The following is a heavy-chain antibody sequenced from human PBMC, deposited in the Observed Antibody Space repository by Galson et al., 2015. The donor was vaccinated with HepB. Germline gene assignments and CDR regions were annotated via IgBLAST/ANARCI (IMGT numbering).Heavy chain of an antibody. CDR1: GYTFTSYG. CDR3: ARVLISSGWLDAFDI. J-gene: IGHJ3*02. CDR2: ISAYNGNT. V-gene: IGHV1-18*01. Sequence: SVKVSCKASGYTFTSYGISWVRQAPGQGLEWMGWISAYNGNTNYAQKLQGRVTMTTDTSTSTAYMELRSLRSDDTAVYYCARVLISSGWLDAFDIWGQGTMVTVSS. D-gene: IGHD6-19*01.